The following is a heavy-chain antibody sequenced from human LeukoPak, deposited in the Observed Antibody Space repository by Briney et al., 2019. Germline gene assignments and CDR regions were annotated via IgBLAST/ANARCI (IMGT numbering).Heavy chain of an antibody. CDR3: AKGGTPYYYDSSGSDY. Sequence: GGSLRISCAASGFTFDDYAMHWVRQAPGKGLEWVSGISWNSGSIGYADSVKGRFTISRDNAKNSLYLQMNSPRVEDTALYYCAKGGTPYYYDSSGSDYWGQGTLVTVSS. V-gene: IGHV3-9*01. CDR1: GFTFDDYA. CDR2: ISWNSGSI. J-gene: IGHJ4*02. D-gene: IGHD3-22*01.